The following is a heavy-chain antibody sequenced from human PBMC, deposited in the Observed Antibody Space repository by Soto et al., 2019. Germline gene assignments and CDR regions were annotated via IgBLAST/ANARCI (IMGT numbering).Heavy chain of an antibody. CDR1: GFTFSSYA. CDR3: ARGWTFDL. CDR2: INGCGDSP. Sequence: EVLLLESGGGLVQPGGSLRLSCSASGFTFSSYAMSWFRQAPGKWLELVSGINGCGDSPYFADSVRVQFTISRDNSKNTLFLQMNSLRAEDTAVYYCARGWTFDLWGQGTLVTVSS. V-gene: IGHV3-23*01. D-gene: IGHD1-1*01. J-gene: IGHJ4*02.